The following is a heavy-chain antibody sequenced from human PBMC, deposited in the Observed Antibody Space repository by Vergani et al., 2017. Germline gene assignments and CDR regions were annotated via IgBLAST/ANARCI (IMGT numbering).Heavy chain of an antibody. J-gene: IGHJ5*01. CDR1: GSTFTDYN. Sequence: EVQLVQSRAEVKKPGATVQISCKVSGSTFTDYNMHCVQQDPGKGLEWMGLFDPEDGETIYAEKFQGRVTITADTSTDTAYMELSSLRSEDTAMYYCATGVGSWGKGPLVTVSS. D-gene: IGHD3-3*01. CDR2: FDPEDGET. V-gene: IGHV1-69-2*01. CDR3: ATGVGS.